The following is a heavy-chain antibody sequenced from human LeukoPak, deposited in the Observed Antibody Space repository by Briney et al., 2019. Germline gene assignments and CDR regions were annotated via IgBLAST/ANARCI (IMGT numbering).Heavy chain of an antibody. CDR1: GFTFSGYG. CDR2: IWYDGSNK. V-gene: IGHV3-33*01. J-gene: IGHJ4*02. CDR3: ASDGIAVDRGIGYFDY. Sequence: GGSLRLSCAASGFTFSGYGMHWVRQAPGKGLEWVAVIWYDGSNKYYADSVKGRFTISRDNSENTLYLQMNSLRAEDTALYYCASDGIAVDRGIGYFDYWGQGTLVTVSS. D-gene: IGHD6-13*01.